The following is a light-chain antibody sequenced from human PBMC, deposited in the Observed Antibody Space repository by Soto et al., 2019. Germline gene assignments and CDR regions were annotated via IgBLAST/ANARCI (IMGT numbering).Light chain of an antibody. CDR1: QTISSW. CDR2: KAS. J-gene: IGKJ1*01. V-gene: IGKV1-5*03. Sequence: IHMTQSPSTLSGSVGDRVTITCRASQTISSWLAWYQQKPGKAPKLLIYKASTLESGVPSRFSGSGSGTEFTLTISSLQPDDFATYYCQQYKTHSKTFGQGTKVDIK. CDR3: QQYKTHSKT.